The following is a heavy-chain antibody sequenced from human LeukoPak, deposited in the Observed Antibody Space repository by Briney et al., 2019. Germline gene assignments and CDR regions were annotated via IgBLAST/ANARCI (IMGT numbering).Heavy chain of an antibody. D-gene: IGHD1-1*01. V-gene: IGHV1-2*02. CDR3: ARDRTMTCYGMDV. CDR1: GYTFTDYY. J-gene: IGHJ6*02. CDR2: INPNSGGT. Sequence: ASVTVSCKASGYTFTDYYMHWVRQAPGQGLEWMGWINPNSGGTNYAQKFQGRVTMTRDTSISTAYMELSRLRSDDTAVYYCARDRTMTCYGMDVWGQGTTVTVSS.